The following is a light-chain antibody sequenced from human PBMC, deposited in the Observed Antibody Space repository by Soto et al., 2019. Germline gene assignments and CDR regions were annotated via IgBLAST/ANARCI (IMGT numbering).Light chain of an antibody. CDR1: QSISSW. V-gene: IGKV1-5*03. Sequence: DIHMTQSPATLSASVGERVTIICRASQSISSWLAWYQQKPGKAPKLLIYKASSLESGVPSRFSGSGSGTEFTLTISSLQPDDFATYYCQQYNSYLWTFGQGTKVDIK. CDR2: KAS. J-gene: IGKJ1*01. CDR3: QQYNSYLWT.